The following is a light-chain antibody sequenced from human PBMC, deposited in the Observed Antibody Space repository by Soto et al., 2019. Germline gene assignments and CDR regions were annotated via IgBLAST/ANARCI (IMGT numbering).Light chain of an antibody. CDR2: GAS. Sequence: EIVLTQSPGTLSLSPGERATLSCRASQSVSSNYLAWYQQKRGQAPRLLIYGASSRATGIPTRFSGSRSGTDFTLTISRLEPEDFAVYYCQQYDTPPRTFGQGTKVEI. CDR1: QSVSSNY. V-gene: IGKV3-20*01. CDR3: QQYDTPPRT. J-gene: IGKJ1*01.